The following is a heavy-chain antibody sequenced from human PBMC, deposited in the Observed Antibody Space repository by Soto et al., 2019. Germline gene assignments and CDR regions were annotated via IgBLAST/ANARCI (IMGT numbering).Heavy chain of an antibody. CDR1: GFTFSNYA. CDR3: AKDAAVGYYYDSSGCPD. CDR2: ISGSGGST. J-gene: IGHJ4*02. Sequence: GGSLRLSCAASGFTFSNYAMTWVRQAPGKGLEWVSVISGSGGSTYYADSVKGRFTISRDNSKNTVYLQMDSLRAEDTAVYYCAKDAAVGYYYDSSGCPDWGQGTLVTVS. D-gene: IGHD3-22*01. V-gene: IGHV3-23*01.